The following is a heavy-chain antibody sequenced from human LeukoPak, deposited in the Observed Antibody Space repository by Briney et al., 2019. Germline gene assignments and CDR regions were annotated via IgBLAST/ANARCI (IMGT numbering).Heavy chain of an antibody. J-gene: IGHJ6*03. Sequence: GASVKVSCKASGGTFSSYAISWVRQAPGQGLEWMGRIIPILGIANYAQKFQGRVTITADKSTSTAYMELSSLRSEDTAVYYCARGDYITGYMDVWGKGTTVTVSS. CDR2: IIPILGIA. D-gene: IGHD4-11*01. CDR1: GGTFSSYA. CDR3: ARGDYITGYMDV. V-gene: IGHV1-69*04.